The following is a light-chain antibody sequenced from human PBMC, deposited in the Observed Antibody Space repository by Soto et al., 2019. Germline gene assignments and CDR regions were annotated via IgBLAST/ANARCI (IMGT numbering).Light chain of an antibody. V-gene: IGKV3-15*01. Sequence: ETLLTQSPGTLSLSPGERATLSCWASPSVSSNLAWYQQIPGQAPRLLIYGASTRATGIPARFSGSGSGTEFTLTISNLQSEDFAVYYCQQYSNWPSFTFGQGTKLEIK. CDR3: QQYSNWPSFT. CDR1: PSVSSN. J-gene: IGKJ2*01. CDR2: GAS.